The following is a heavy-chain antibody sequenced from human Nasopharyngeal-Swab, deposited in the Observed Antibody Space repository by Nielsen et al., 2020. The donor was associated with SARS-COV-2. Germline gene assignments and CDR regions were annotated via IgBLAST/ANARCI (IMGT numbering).Heavy chain of an antibody. V-gene: IGHV3-30-3*01. CDR2: ISYDGSNK. CDR3: ASPYSGSYLDAFDI. D-gene: IGHD1-26*01. CDR1: GFTFSSYA. J-gene: IGHJ3*02. Sequence: GGSLRLSCAASGFTFSSYAMHWVRQAPGKGLEWVAVISYDGSNKYYADSVKGRFTISRDNSKNTLYLQMNSLRAEDTTVYYCASPYSGSYLDAFDIWGQGTMVTVSS.